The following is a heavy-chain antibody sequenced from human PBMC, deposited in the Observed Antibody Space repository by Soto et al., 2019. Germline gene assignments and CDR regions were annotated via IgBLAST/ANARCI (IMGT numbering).Heavy chain of an antibody. D-gene: IGHD3-16*01. Sequence: QVKLVQSGAEVKKPGASVKVSCKASGYTFTSYAMHWVRQAPGQRLEWMGWINAGNGNTKYSQKFQGRVTITRDTSASKAYMELSSLRSEDTAVYYCATQMGEGYFDYWGQGTLVTVSS. CDR1: GYTFTSYA. J-gene: IGHJ4*02. CDR3: ATQMGEGYFDY. V-gene: IGHV1-3*01. CDR2: INAGNGNT.